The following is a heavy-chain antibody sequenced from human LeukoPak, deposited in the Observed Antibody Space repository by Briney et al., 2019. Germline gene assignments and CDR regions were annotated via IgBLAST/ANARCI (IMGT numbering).Heavy chain of an antibody. CDR1: GYSFTSYW. J-gene: IGHJ3*02. CDR2: IYPGDSDT. Sequence: GESLKISCKGSGYSFTSYWIGWVRQMPGKGLEWMGIIYPGDSDTRYSPSFRGQVTISADKSISTAYLQWSSLKASDTAMYYCARRNGDYVEAFDIWGQGTMVTVSS. D-gene: IGHD4-17*01. V-gene: IGHV5-51*01. CDR3: ARRNGDYVEAFDI.